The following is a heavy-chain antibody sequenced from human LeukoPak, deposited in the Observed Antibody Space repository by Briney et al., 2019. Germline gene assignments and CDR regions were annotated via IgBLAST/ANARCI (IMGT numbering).Heavy chain of an antibody. D-gene: IGHD2-21*01. CDR2: ISAYNGNT. Sequence: ASVKVSCKASGYSFTDYYMHWVRQAPGQGLEWMGWISAYNGNTNYAQKLQGRVTMTTDTSTSTAYMELRSLRSDDTAVYYCARGLWLSGFDIWGQGTMVTVSS. CDR1: GYSFTDYY. J-gene: IGHJ3*02. V-gene: IGHV1-18*04. CDR3: ARGLWLSGFDI.